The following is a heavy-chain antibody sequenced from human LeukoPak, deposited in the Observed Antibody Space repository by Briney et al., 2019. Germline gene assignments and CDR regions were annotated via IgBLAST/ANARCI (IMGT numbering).Heavy chain of an antibody. CDR3: AKDVFPFVDAFDV. CDR1: GFTFSSYV. Sequence: GGSLRLSCAASGFTFSSYVMSWVRQAPGKGLEWVSGISGSGGSTYYANSVKGRFTLSRDNSKNTLHMQMNSLRVEDTAVYYCAKDVFPFVDAFDVWGQGTMVTVSS. J-gene: IGHJ3*01. D-gene: IGHD3-16*01. CDR2: ISGSGGST. V-gene: IGHV3-23*01.